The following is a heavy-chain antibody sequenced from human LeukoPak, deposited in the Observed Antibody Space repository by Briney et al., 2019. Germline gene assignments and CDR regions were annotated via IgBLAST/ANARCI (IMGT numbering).Heavy chain of an antibody. J-gene: IGHJ4*02. CDR3: TRESGAFSPFGF. D-gene: IGHD1-26*01. Sequence: PSGTLSLTCAVSGGSILTTNWWSWVRQPPGKGLKWIGEVHLSGASNYNPSLKSRVNMSIDKSKNQLSLELTSVTAADTAIYYCTRESGAFSPFGFWGQGTLVTVSS. CDR2: VHLSGAS. V-gene: IGHV4-4*02. CDR1: GGSILTTNW.